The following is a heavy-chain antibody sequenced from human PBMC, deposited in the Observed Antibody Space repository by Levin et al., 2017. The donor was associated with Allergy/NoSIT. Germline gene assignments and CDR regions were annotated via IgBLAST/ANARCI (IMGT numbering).Heavy chain of an antibody. CDR3: ARGLPKPYGMDV. CDR2: INHSGST. CDR1: GGSFSGYY. V-gene: IGHV4-34*01. Sequence: SETLSLTCAVYGGSFSGYYWSWIRQPPGKGLEWIGEINHSGSTNYNPSLKSRVTISVDTSKNQFSLKLSSVTAADTAVYYCARGLPKPYGMDVWGQGTTVTVSS. J-gene: IGHJ6*02. D-gene: IGHD2-2*01.